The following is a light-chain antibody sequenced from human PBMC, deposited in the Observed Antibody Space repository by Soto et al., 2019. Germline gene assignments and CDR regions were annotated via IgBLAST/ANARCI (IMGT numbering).Light chain of an antibody. V-gene: IGLV2-8*01. CDR3: SSYAGSYRV. CDR1: SNDVGGYNY. CDR2: EVT. J-gene: IGLJ1*01. Sequence: QSALTQPPSASGSPGQSVTISCTGTSNDVGGYNYVSWYQQHPSKAPKLMIYEVTKRPSGVPDRFSGSKSGNTASLTVSGLQAEDEADYYCSSYAGSYRVFGTGTKLTVL.